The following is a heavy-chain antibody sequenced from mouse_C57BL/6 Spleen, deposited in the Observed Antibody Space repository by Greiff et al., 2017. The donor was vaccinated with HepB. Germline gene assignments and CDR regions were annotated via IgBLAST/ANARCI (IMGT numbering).Heavy chain of an antibody. V-gene: IGHV5-16*01. CDR3: ARADYYGLYWYFDV. Sequence: VQLKESEGGLVQPGSSMKLSCTASGFTFSDYYMAWVRQVPEKGLEWVANINYDGSSTYYLDSLKSRFIISRDNAKNILYLQMSSLKSEDTATYYCARADYYGLYWYFDVWGTGTTVTVSS. CDR1: GFTFSDYY. J-gene: IGHJ1*03. CDR2: INYDGSST. D-gene: IGHD1-1*01.